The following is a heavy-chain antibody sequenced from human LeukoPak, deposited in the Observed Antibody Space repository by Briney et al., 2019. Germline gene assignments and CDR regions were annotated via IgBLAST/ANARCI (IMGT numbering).Heavy chain of an antibody. D-gene: IGHD3-3*01. CDR1: GESFSDYY. CDR3: ARGRFDP. J-gene: IGHJ5*02. CDR2: VDHSGST. V-gene: IGHV4-34*01. Sequence: SETLSLTCAVYGESFSDYYWNWIRQPPGKGLEWIGEVDHSGSTNYNPSLKSRVTISIDTFRNQFSLNLTSLTVADTAVYFCARGRFDPWGQGTLVTVSS.